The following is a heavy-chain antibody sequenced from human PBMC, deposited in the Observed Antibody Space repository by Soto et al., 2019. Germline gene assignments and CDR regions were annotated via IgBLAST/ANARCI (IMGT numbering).Heavy chain of an antibody. CDR1: GGPVRDAFSH. CDR2: LSYTGST. CDR3: ARELEGGVFDI. V-gene: IGHV4-30-4*01. J-gene: IGHJ3*02. Sequence: QVHLQESGPQLVKPSQPLSLTCTVSGGPVRDAFSHWTWIRQPPGKGPEWMGYLSYTGSTYYNPSLRNRATNSVDESSTLLSLRLSSVTAADTDVYYCARELEGGVFDIWGRGTLVTVSS. D-gene: IGHD2-8*02.